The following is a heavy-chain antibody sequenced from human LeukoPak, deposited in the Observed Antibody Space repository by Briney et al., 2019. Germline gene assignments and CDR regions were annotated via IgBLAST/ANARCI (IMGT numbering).Heavy chain of an antibody. D-gene: IGHD6-19*01. J-gene: IGHJ4*02. CDR2: IYTSGST. CDR3: ARDPYSSGSAGY. CDR1: GGSLSSYY. Sequence: SETLSLTCTVSGGSLSSYYWSWIRQPAGKGLEWIGRIYTSGSTNYNPSLKSRVTMSVDTSKNQFSLKLSSVAAEDTAVYYCARDPYSSGSAGYWGQGTLVTVSS. V-gene: IGHV4-4*07.